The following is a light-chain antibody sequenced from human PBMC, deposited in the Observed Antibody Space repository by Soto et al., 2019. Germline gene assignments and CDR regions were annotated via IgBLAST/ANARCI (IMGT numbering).Light chain of an antibody. CDR1: SGDVDSHY. CDR2: EGN. V-gene: IGLV2-14*03. Sequence: QSVLTQPASVSGSPGQSITISCTGTSGDVDSHYVAWYQQHPNKAPKVLIYEGNNRPSGVSDRSSGSKSGNTASLTISGLQAEDEADYYCSSHTPNITLFGGGTKLTVL. J-gene: IGLJ2*01. CDR3: SSHTPNITL.